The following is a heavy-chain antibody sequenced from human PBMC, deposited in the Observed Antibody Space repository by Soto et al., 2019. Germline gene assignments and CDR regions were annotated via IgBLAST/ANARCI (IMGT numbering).Heavy chain of an antibody. D-gene: IGHD3-22*01. J-gene: IGHJ4*02. Sequence: GGSLRLSCAASGYTFIRYTMTWVRQAPGKGLEWVSSITGSGSRTYYADSVKGRFTISRDNSRNTLYLQMNSLRAEDTAVYYCARGLSSGLDYWGQGALVTVSS. CDR1: GYTFIRYT. CDR3: ARGLSSGLDY. CDR2: ITGSGSRT. V-gene: IGHV3-23*01.